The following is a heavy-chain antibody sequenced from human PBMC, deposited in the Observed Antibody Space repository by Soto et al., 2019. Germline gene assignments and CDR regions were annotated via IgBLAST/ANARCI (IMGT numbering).Heavy chain of an antibody. CDR2: IIPIFGTA. D-gene: IGHD2-2*02. CDR3: ARKRGCSSTSCYTYYYYGMDV. CDR1: GGTFSSYA. Sequence: GASVKVSCKASGGTFSSYAISWVLQAPGQGLEWMGGIIPIFGTANYAQKFQGRVTITADESTSTAYMELSSLRSEDTAVYYCARKRGCSSTSCYTYYYYGMDVWGQGTTVTVSS. J-gene: IGHJ6*02. V-gene: IGHV1-69*13.